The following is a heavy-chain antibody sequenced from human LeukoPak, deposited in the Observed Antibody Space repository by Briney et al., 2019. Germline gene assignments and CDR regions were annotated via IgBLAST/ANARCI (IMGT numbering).Heavy chain of an antibody. J-gene: IGHJ4*02. V-gene: IGHV3-21*01. CDR3: ASQGVGIFDY. CDR2: ISSSSSYI. D-gene: IGHD6-13*01. CDR1: GFTFSSYS. Sequence: GGSLRLCAASGFTFSSYSMNWVRQAPGKGLEWVSSISSSSSYIYYADSVKGRFTISRDNAKNSLYLQMNSLRAEDTAVYYCASQGVGIFDYWGQGTLVTVSS.